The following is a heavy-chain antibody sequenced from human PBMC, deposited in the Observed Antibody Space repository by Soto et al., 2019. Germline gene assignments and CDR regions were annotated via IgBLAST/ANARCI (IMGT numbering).Heavy chain of an antibody. D-gene: IGHD3-16*01. CDR2: LNSDGSSG. CDR1: GFTFSGYW. CDR3: ARGLKNYYGMDV. J-gene: IGHJ6*02. V-gene: IGHV3-74*01. Sequence: EVQLVESGGGLVQPGGSLRLSCAASGFTFSGYWMHWVRQAPGKGLVWVSRLNSDGSSGYYGDSMKGRFTISRDNAKNTLYLHMNSLRDEDTAVYYCARGLKNYYGMDVWGQGTTVTVSS.